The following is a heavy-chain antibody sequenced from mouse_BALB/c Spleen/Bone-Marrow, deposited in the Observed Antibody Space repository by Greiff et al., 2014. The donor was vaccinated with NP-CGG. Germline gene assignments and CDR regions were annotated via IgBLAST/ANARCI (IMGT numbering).Heavy chain of an antibody. CDR3: ARELGLRLAY. CDR1: GYTFSSYW. CDR2: ILPGSGSI. D-gene: IGHD3-1*01. V-gene: IGHV1-9*01. J-gene: IGHJ3*01. Sequence: QVQLQQSGAELMKPGASVKISCKATGYTFSSYWIEWVKQRPGHGLEWIGGILPGSGSINYNEKFKGKATFTSDTSSNTAYMQLSSLTSEDSAVYYCARELGLRLAYWGQGTLVTVSA.